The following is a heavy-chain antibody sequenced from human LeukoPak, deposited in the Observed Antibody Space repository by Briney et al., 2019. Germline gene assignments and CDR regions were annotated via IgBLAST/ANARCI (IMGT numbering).Heavy chain of an antibody. CDR2: IDSSGTI. J-gene: IGHJ4*02. CDR3: ARPAYCGGNCYYFPDY. CDR1: GFTFSDYF. V-gene: IGHV3-11*04. D-gene: IGHD2-21*02. Sequence: GGSLRLSCAASGFTFSDYFMSWIRQGPGKGLEWVSHIDSSGTIYYADSVKGRATISRDDAKNSLYLQMNSLRAEDTAVYYCARPAYCGGNCYYFPDYWGQGTLVTVSS.